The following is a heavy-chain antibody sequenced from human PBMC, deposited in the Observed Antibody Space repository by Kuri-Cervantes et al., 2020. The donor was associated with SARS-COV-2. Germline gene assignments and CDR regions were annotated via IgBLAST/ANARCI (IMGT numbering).Heavy chain of an antibody. J-gene: IGHJ4*02. V-gene: IGHV4-39*01. D-gene: IGHD2-2*01. CDR3: ARQGTIVVVPAALKTYFDY. Sequence: GSLRLSRTVSGGSISSSSYYWGWIRQPPGKGLEWIGSIYYSGSTYYNPSLKSRVTISVDTSKNQFSLKLSSVTAADTAVYYCARQGTIVVVPAALKTYFDYWGQGTLVTVSS. CDR1: GGSISSSSYY. CDR2: IYYSGST.